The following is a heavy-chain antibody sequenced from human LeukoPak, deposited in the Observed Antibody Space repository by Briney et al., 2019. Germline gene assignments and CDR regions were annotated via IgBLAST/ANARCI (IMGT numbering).Heavy chain of an antibody. J-gene: IGHJ4*02. V-gene: IGHV3-23*01. CDR3: AKRGVVVRVILVGFHKEAYYFDS. Sequence: GGSLRLSCAVSGITLSNYGMTWVRQAPGKGLEWVAGISDTGGRTNYADSVKGRFTISRDNPKNTLYLQMNSLRAEDTAVYFCAKRGVVVRVILVGFHKEAYYFDSWGQGALVTVSS. CDR1: GITLSNYG. D-gene: IGHD3-10*01. CDR2: ISDTGGRT.